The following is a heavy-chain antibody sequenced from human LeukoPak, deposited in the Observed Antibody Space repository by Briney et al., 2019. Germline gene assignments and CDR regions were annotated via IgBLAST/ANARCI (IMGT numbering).Heavy chain of an antibody. D-gene: IGHD5-18*01. CDR2: IIPIFGTA. CDR3: AREGGGYSYGLYPF. J-gene: IGHJ4*02. Sequence: SVKVSCKASGGTFSSYAISWVRQAPGQGLEWMGRIIPIFGTANYAQKFQGRVTITTDESTSTAYMELSSLRSEDTAVYYCAREGGGYSYGLYPFWGPGTLVTVSS. CDR1: GGTFSSYA. V-gene: IGHV1-69*05.